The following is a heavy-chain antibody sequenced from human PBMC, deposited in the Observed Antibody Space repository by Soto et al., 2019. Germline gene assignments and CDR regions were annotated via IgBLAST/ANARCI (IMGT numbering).Heavy chain of an antibody. D-gene: IGHD3-3*01. J-gene: IGHJ6*02. CDR1: GVTFSSYA. CDR3: ARDYANYDFWSGYREDYYYYGMDV. Sequence: GASVKVSCKASGVTFSSYAISWVRQAPGQGLEWMGGIIPIFGTANYAQKFQGRVTITADKSTSTAYMELSSLRSEDTAVYYCARDYANYDFWSGYREDYYYYGMDVWGQGTTVTVSS. CDR2: IIPIFGTA. V-gene: IGHV1-69*06.